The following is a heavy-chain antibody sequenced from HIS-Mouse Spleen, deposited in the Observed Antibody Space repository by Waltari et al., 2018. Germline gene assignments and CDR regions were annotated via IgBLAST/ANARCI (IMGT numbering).Heavy chain of an antibody. D-gene: IGHD3-3*01. CDR1: GGSISSGGYY. CDR3: ARSPYYDFWSGYSDNWFDP. CDR2: SYYSGST. Sequence: QVQLQESGPGLVKPSQTLSLTCTVSGGSISSGGYYWSWIRQHPGKGLEWIGYSYYSGSTYSSPSLKGRVTISLDTSKNQFSLKLSSVTAADTAVYYCARSPYYDFWSGYSDNWFDPWGQGTLVTVSS. J-gene: IGHJ5*02. V-gene: IGHV4-31*03.